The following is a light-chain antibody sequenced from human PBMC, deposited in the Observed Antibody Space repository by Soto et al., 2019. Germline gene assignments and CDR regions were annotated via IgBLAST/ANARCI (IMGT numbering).Light chain of an antibody. J-gene: IGKJ3*01. CDR1: QSLLLITGETY. Sequence: IMTQSPVSLSVASGQPASMSXKSSQSLLLITGETYLFWXLQQPGXSPQXXXDEXSTRVSGVPDRLSGSGSATAFTLDSSSMDTADVCAYYCKQSNSGTPTFGQGTQVDIK. V-gene: IGKV2D-29*02. CDR3: KQSNSGTPT. CDR2: EXS.